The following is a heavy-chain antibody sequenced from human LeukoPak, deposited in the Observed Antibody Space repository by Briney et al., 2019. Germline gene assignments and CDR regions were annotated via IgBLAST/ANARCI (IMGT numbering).Heavy chain of an antibody. D-gene: IGHD1-26*01. J-gene: IGHJ4*02. CDR3: ARSGRGTYYYFDY. V-gene: IGHV1-46*01. CDR2: INPSGSST. Sequence: ASVKVSCKASGYAFTRHYMHCVRQAPGQGLEWMGLINPSGSSTIYAQKFQGRVTMTTDTSTGTAYMELRSLRSDDTAVYYCARSGRGTYYYFDYWGQGTLVTVSS. CDR1: GYAFTRHY.